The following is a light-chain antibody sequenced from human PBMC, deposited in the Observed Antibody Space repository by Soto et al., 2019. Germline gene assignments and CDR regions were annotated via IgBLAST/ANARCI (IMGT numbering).Light chain of an antibody. V-gene: IGKV3-20*01. CDR1: QSVSSSS. Sequence: DIVLTQSPGTLSLSPGDRATLSCRASQSVSSSSLAWYQQKPGQAPRLLIYGASSRATGIPDRFSGSGSGTDFTLTISRLEPEDFAEYYCQPYGSSPYTFGQGTQLEIK. CDR3: QPYGSSPYT. J-gene: IGKJ2*01. CDR2: GAS.